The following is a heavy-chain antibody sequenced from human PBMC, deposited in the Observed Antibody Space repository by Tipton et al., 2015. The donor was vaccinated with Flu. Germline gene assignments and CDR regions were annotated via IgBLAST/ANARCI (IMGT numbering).Heavy chain of an antibody. CDR1: GGSISRSSYN. CDR3: ARLSYYDVDLKNFYFDY. CDR2: IYPTGTT. J-gene: IGHJ4*02. D-gene: IGHD3-10*02. Sequence: TLSLTCTDSGGSISRSSYNWGWIRQPPGKRLELIGSIYPTGTTYYNPSLKSRVTIPVDTSKSQFSLKLTSVTAADTAVYYCARLSYYDVDLKNFYFDYWGQGALVTVSS. V-gene: IGHV4-39*01.